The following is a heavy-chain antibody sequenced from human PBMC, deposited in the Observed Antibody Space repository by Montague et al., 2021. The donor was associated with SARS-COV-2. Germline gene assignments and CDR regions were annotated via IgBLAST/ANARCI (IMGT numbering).Heavy chain of an antibody. CDR3: ARGGTIFGVVTFPFDY. V-gene: IGHV4-31*03. CDR2: IYYSGST. D-gene: IGHD3-3*01. CDR1: GGSICSGGYY. Sequence: TLSLTCTVSGGSICSGGYYWSWIRQHPGKGLEWIGYIYYSGSTYYNPSLKGRVTISVDTSKNQFSLKLSSVTAADTAVYYCARGGTIFGVVTFPFDYWGQGTLVTVSS. J-gene: IGHJ4*02.